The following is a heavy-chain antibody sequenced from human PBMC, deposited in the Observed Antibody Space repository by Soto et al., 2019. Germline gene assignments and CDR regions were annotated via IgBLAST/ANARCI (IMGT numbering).Heavy chain of an antibody. CDR2: ISGSGGST. D-gene: IGHD6-13*01. J-gene: IGHJ4*02. CDR3: AYSSTPFDY. CDR1: GGSLSPNY. Sequence: ETLSLTCTVSGGSLSPNYWSWIRQPPGKGLEWVSAISGSGGSTYYADSVKGRFTISRDNSKNTLYLQMSSLRAEDTAVYYCAYSSTPFDYWGQGTLVTVSS. V-gene: IGHV3-23*01.